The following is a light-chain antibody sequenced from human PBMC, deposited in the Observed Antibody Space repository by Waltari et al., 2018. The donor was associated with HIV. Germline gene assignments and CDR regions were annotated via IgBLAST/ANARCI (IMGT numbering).Light chain of an antibody. CDR3: CSYADNYTWI. CDR2: DVN. J-gene: IGLJ2*01. V-gene: IGLV2-11*01. Sequence: QSALTQPRSVSGSPGQSVILSCTGTISDVGAYNFVSWYQQHPGKAPKVMIYDVNKRPSGVPDRFSGSKSDNTASLTISRLQLEDEADYYCCSYADNYTWIFGGGTMLTVL. CDR1: ISDVGAYNF.